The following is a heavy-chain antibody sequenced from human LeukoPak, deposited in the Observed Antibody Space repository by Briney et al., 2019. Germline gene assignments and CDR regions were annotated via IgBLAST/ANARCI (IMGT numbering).Heavy chain of an antibody. CDR3: ARGYSGSYGRFDY. CDR2: IYYSGST. CDR1: GGSISSYY. Sequence: SETLSLTCTVSGGSISSYYWSRIRQPPGKGLEWIGYIYYSGSTSYNPSLKSRVTISVDTSKNQFSLKLSSVTAADTAVYYCARGYSGSYGRFDYWGQGTLVTVSS. J-gene: IGHJ4*02. V-gene: IGHV4-59*01. D-gene: IGHD1-26*01.